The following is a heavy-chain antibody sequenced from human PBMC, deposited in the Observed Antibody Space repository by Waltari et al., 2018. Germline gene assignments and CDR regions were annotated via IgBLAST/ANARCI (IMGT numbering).Heavy chain of an antibody. CDR3: ARGDTVVVVPAPTLDY. CDR2: INSDGSTT. Sequence: EVQLVESGGGFVQRGGSLRVSGTTSGFTFNNYWMPWVRQTPGRGLVWVSRINSDGSTTTYADSVRGRFTISRDNARNTLYLQMNSLRADDTAVYYCARGDTVVVVPAPTLDYWGQGTLVTVSS. CDR1: GFTFNNYW. D-gene: IGHD2-15*01. V-gene: IGHV3-74*01. J-gene: IGHJ4*02.